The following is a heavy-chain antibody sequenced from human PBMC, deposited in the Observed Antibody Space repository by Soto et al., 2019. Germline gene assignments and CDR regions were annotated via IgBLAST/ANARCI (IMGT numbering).Heavy chain of an antibody. V-gene: IGHV3-23*01. CDR1: GFTFSTSA. D-gene: IGHD2-21*02. CDR2: ISPTSDHI. Sequence: EVQLLQSEGGLVQPGGSLRLSCEASGFTFSTSAMSWVRQAPGKGLEWVSAISPTSDHIYYANSVTGRFTISRDNSKKSLSVHTPSLRGDDTAVYFCAKGGGGDHGSWGQGTLVAVSS. J-gene: IGHJ5*02. CDR3: AKGGGGDHGS.